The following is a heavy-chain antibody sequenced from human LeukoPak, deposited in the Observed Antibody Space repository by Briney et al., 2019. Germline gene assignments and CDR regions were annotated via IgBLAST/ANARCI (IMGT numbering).Heavy chain of an antibody. CDR1: GYSFSNYW. D-gene: IGHD3-16*01. Sequence: GESLKISCKGSGYSFSNYWIAWVRQMPGKGLEWMGIIYPGDSDSRDSPSSQGHVTISADKSITTAYLQWSSLKASDTAMYYCARRGGLSDAFDIWGQGTMVTVSS. J-gene: IGHJ3*02. CDR3: ARRGGLSDAFDI. CDR2: IYPGDSDS. V-gene: IGHV5-51*01.